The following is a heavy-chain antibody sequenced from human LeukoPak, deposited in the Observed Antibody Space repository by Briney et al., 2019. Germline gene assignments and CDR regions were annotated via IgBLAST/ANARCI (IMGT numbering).Heavy chain of an antibody. J-gene: IGHJ3*02. CDR2: FDPEDGET. CDR3: ATDLSVALVRGAFDAFDI. CDR1: GYTLTELS. V-gene: IGHV1-24*01. D-gene: IGHD3-10*01. Sequence: GASVKGSCKVSGYTLTELSMHWVRQAPGKGLEWMGGFDPEDGETIYAQKFQGRVTMTEDTSADTAYMELSSLRSEDTAVYYCATDLSVALVRGAFDAFDIWGQGTMVTVSS.